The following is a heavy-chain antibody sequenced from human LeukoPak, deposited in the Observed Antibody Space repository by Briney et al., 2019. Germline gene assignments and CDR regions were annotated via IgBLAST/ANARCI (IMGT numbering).Heavy chain of an antibody. CDR3: ARTKHLVGYFFDF. D-gene: IGHD6-6*01. V-gene: IGHV1-69*13. CDR2: VNPFSGTA. J-gene: IGHJ4*02. Sequence: SVKVSCKSSGGSFNSSTISWVRQAPGQGLLEWMGGVNPFSGTANYAQQFQGRLTIISDESTRTAYMELSSLGSEDTAVYYCARTKHLVGYFFDFWGQGTLVTVSS. CDR1: GGSFNSST.